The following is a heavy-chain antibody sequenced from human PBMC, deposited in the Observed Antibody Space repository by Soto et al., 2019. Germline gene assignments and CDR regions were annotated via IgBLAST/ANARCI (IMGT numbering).Heavy chain of an antibody. D-gene: IGHD2-21*02. Sequence: ASVKVSCKASGGTFSSYANSWVRQAPGQGLEWMGGIIPIFGTANYAQKFQGRVTVTADESTSTAYMELSSLRSEDTAVYYCARLSLTAPDFHDAFDIWGQGTMVTVSS. J-gene: IGHJ3*02. V-gene: IGHV1-69*13. CDR1: GGTFSSYA. CDR3: ARLSLTAPDFHDAFDI. CDR2: IIPIFGTA.